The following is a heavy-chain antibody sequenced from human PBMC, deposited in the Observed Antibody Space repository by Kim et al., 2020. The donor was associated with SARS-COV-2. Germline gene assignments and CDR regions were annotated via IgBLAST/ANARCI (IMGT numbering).Heavy chain of an antibody. CDR3: AGAMGGSYFSPFDY. J-gene: IGHJ4*02. Sequence: GGSLRLSCAASGFTFSSYAMHWVRQAPGKGLEWVAVISYDGSNKYYADSVKGRFPISRDNSKNTLYLQMNSLRAEDTAVYYCAGAMGGSYFSPFDYWGQGTLVTVSS. CDR2: ISYDGSNK. CDR1: GFTFSSYA. D-gene: IGHD1-26*01. V-gene: IGHV3-30*04.